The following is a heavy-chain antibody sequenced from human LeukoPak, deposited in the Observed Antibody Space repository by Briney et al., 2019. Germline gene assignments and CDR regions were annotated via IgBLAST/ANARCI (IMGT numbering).Heavy chain of an antibody. CDR2: ISASGGST. J-gene: IGHJ3*02. Sequence: PGGSLRLSCAASGIIFNSYIMSWVRQAPGQGLEWVSSISASGGSTYYADPVKGRFTISRDNSKNTLYLQMNSLRAEDTAVYYCAKASIWFGFFDIWGQGTMVTVSS. V-gene: IGHV3-23*01. CDR3: AKASIWFGFFDI. D-gene: IGHD3-10*01. CDR1: GIIFNSYI.